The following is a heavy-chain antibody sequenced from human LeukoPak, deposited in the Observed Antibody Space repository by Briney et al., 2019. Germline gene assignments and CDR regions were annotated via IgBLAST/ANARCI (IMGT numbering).Heavy chain of an antibody. D-gene: IGHD6-19*01. CDR3: ARAIAVAGTPTFDY. CDR2: IYYSGST. J-gene: IGHJ4*02. V-gene: IGHV4-59*01. CDR1: GGSISSYY. Sequence: PSETLSLTCTVSGGSISSYYWSWIRQPPGKGLEWIGYIYYSGSTNYNPSLKSRVTISVDTSKNQFSLKLSSVTAADTAVYYCARAIAVAGTPTFDYWGQGTLVTVSS.